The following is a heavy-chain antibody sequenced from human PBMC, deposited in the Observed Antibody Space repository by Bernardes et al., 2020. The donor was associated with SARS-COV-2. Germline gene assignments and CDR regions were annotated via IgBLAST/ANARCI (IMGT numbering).Heavy chain of an antibody. Sequence: ASVKVSCKASGYSFTNHPIHWVRQAPGQRLEWMGWINTGNGYTKYLQNFQGRVTITRDTSASTAYLELGSLTSEDTAVYYCARSVYSNRGDLYYGMDVWGQGTTVTVSS. J-gene: IGHJ6*02. CDR2: INTGNGYT. V-gene: IGHV1-3*04. D-gene: IGHD6-13*01. CDR3: ARSVYSNRGDLYYGMDV. CDR1: GYSFTNHP.